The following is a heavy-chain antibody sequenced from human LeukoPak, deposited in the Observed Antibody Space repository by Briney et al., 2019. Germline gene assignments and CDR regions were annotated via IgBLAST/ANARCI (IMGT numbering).Heavy chain of an antibody. J-gene: IGHJ4*02. CDR2: IYYSGST. CDR1: GGSISSGDYY. V-gene: IGHV4-30-4*02. CDR3: ARDGYSDSSGYDYPPSV. D-gene: IGHD3-22*01. Sequence: SETLSLTCTVSGGSISSGDYYWSWIRQPPGKGLEWIGYIYYSGSTYYNPSLRSRITISVDASKKQFSLKLSSVTAADTAVYYCARDGYSDSSGYDYPPSVWGQGTLVTVSS.